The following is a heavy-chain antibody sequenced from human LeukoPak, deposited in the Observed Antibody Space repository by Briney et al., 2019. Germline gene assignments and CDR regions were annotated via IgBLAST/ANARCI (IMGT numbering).Heavy chain of an antibody. Sequence: PSETLSLTCAVYGGSFSGYYWSWIRQPPGKGLEWIGYIYYSGSTNYNPSLKSRVTISVDTSKNQFSLKLSSVTAADTAVYYCARHVLGGSYRYWYFDLWGRGTLVTVSS. D-gene: IGHD1-26*01. CDR3: ARHVLGGSYRYWYFDL. CDR1: GGSFSGYY. CDR2: IYYSGST. J-gene: IGHJ2*01. V-gene: IGHV4-59*08.